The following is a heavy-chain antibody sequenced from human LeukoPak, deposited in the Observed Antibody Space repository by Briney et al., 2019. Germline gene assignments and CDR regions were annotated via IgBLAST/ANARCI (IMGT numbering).Heavy chain of an antibody. J-gene: IGHJ4*02. D-gene: IGHD3-10*01. Sequence: GGSPRLSCVASGFTFSSYSMSWVRQAPGKGLDWVSSISGSGSDTYYADSVKGRFTVSRDNAKNSLFLQMSSLRAEDTAVYYCARRFGQLLYPLDYWGQGTLLTVSS. CDR1: GFTFSSYS. CDR2: ISGSGSDT. V-gene: IGHV3-21*01. CDR3: ARRFGQLLYPLDY.